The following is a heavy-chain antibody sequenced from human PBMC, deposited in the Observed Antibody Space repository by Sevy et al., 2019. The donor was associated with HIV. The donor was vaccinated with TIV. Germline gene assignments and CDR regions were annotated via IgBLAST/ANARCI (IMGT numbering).Heavy chain of an antibody. CDR2: TYSGGST. CDR3: ARGLVAASWFDP. CDR1: GFTVSSNY. Sequence: GGSLRLSCAASGFTVSSNYMSWVRRAPVKGLEWVSVTYSGGSTYYADSVKGRFTISRDNSKNTLYLQMNSLRAEDTAVYYCARGLVAASWFDPWGQGTLVTVSS. V-gene: IGHV3-53*01. J-gene: IGHJ5*02. D-gene: IGHD2-15*01.